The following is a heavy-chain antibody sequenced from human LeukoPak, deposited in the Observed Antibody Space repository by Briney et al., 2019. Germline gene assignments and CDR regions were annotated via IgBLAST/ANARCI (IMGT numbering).Heavy chain of an antibody. D-gene: IGHD2-21*02. Sequence: GSLRLSCAASGFTFSSYGMSWVRQAPGKGLEWVSSISSSGGSTYYADSVKGRFTISRDNSKNTLYLQMNSLRAEDTAVYYCAKDPLAYCGGDCSSPNYYYMDVWGKGTTVTISS. CDR1: GFTFSSYG. J-gene: IGHJ6*03. CDR3: AKDPLAYCGGDCSSPNYYYMDV. V-gene: IGHV3-23*01. CDR2: ISSSGGST.